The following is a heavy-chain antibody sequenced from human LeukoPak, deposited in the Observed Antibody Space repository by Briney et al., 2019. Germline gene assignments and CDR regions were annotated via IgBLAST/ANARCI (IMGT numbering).Heavy chain of an antibody. CDR1: GYTFTSYG. CDR2: ISAYNGNT. CDR3: ARDALQDGYNSGSGY. D-gene: IGHD5-24*01. J-gene: IGHJ4*02. Sequence: ASVKVSCKASGYTFTSYGISWVRQAPGQGLEWMGWISAYNGNTNYAQKLQGRVTMTTDTSTSTAYMELRSLRSDDTAVYYCARDALQDGYNSGSGYWGQGTLVTVSS. V-gene: IGHV1-18*01.